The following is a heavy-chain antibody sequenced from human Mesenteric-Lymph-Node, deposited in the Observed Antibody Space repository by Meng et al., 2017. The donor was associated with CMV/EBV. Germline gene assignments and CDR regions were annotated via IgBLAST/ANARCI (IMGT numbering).Heavy chain of an antibody. Sequence: GGSLRLSCAASGFTFSDYEMNWVRQAPGKGLEWVSYISRSGRLIYYADSVKGRFTISRDDAKKSVDLQMNSLRVEDTALYYCARDGGDTTSDYFYYYYGMDVWGQGTSVTVSS. V-gene: IGHV3-48*03. CDR1: GFTFSDYE. CDR3: ARDGGDTTSDYFYYYYGMDV. CDR2: ISRSGRLI. J-gene: IGHJ6*02. D-gene: IGHD2-21*02.